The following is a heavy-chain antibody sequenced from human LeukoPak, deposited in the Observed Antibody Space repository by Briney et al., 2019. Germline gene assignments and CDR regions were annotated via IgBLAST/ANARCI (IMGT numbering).Heavy chain of an antibody. J-gene: IGHJ5*02. V-gene: IGHV1-46*01. Sequence: ASVKVSCKASGYTFTSYYMHWVRQAPGQGLEWMGIINPSGGSTSYAQKFQGRVTMTRDTSTSTVYMELSSLRSEDTAVYYCARVGLRYNWNEEGPRFDPWGQGTLVTVSS. D-gene: IGHD1-20*01. CDR3: ARVGLRYNWNEEGPRFDP. CDR2: INPSGGST. CDR1: GYTFTSYY.